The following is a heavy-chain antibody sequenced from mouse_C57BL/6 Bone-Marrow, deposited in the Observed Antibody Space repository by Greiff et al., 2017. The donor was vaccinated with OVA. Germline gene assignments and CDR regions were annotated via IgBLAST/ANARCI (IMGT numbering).Heavy chain of an antibody. Sequence: VQLQQPGAELVRPGSSVKLSCKASGYTFTSYWMDWVKQRPGQGLEWIGNIYPSDSETHYNQKFKDKATLTVDKSSSTAYMQLSSLTSEDSAVYYCARGDSITTVVNWCFDVWGTGTTVTVSS. CDR1: GYTFTSYW. CDR2: IYPSDSET. D-gene: IGHD1-1*01. V-gene: IGHV1-61*01. J-gene: IGHJ1*03. CDR3: ARGDSITTVVNWCFDV.